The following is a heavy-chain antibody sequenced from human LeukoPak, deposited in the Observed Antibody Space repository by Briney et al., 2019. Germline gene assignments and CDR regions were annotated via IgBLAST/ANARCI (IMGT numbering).Heavy chain of an antibody. CDR1: GYTFTSYD. J-gene: IGHJ4*02. CDR2: MNPNSGNT. D-gene: IGHD2-2*01. Sequence: GASMKVSCKASGYTFTSYDINWVRQATGQGLEWMGWMNPNSGNTGYAQKFQGRVTITRNTSISTAYMELSSLRSEDTAVYYCARVPAATHYTYYFDYWGQGTLVTVSS. CDR3: ARVPAATHYTYYFDY. V-gene: IGHV1-8*03.